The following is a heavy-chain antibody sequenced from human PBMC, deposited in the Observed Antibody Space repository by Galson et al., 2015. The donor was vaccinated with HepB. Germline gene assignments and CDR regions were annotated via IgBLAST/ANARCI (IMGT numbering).Heavy chain of an antibody. V-gene: IGHV4-61*01. D-gene: IGHD3-10*01. CDR1: GDSVSSVSYS. Sequence: SETLSLTCTVSGDSVSSVSYSWNWIRQRPGKGLEWIGNIYYSGRTNYNPSLMSRVSISVDTSKNQFFLRVRFVTDADTAVYYCARDRDRGVNVMDVWGLGTTVTVSS. J-gene: IGHJ6*02. CDR3: ARDRDRGVNVMDV. CDR2: IYYSGRT.